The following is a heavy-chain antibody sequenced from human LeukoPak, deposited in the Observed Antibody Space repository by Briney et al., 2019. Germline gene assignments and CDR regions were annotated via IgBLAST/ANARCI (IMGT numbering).Heavy chain of an antibody. V-gene: IGHV4-34*01. D-gene: IGHD3-3*02. CDR3: ARHSSFYFDY. Sequence: SETLSLICAVYGGSFSGYYWSWIRQPPGKGLEWIGEINHSGSTNYNSALKSRVTISVDTSKNQFSLKLSSVTAADTAVYYCARHSSFYFDYWGQGILVTVSS. CDR1: GGSFSGYY. CDR2: INHSGST. J-gene: IGHJ4*02.